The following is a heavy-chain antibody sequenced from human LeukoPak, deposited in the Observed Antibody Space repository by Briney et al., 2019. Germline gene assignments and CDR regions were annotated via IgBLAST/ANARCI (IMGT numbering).Heavy chain of an antibody. CDR3: VKDGVRLSAYHFDL. CDR2: VRYDGSKK. V-gene: IGHV3-30*02. CDR1: GFTFTSYG. D-gene: IGHD4/OR15-4a*01. Sequence: GGSLRLSCVTSGFTFTSYGMHWVRQAPGKGREWVTFVRYDGSKKYYTDSVRGRFIISRDNVKNIVYLEMNSLRPEDTGVYFCVKDGVRLSAYHFDLWGQGILVSVSS. J-gene: IGHJ4*02.